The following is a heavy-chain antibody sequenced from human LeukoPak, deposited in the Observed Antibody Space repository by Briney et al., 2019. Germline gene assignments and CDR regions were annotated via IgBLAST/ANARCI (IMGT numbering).Heavy chain of an antibody. CDR2: IYHSGST. D-gene: IGHD5-18*01. V-gene: IGHV4-38-2*02. Sequence: SETLSLTCAVSGYSISSGYYWGWIRQPLGKGLEWIGSIYHSGSTYYNPSLKSRVTISVDTSKNQFSLKLSSVTAADTAVYYCAREVGAGGTAMVPYWGQGTLVTVSS. CDR3: AREVGAGGTAMVPY. J-gene: IGHJ4*02. CDR1: GYSISSGYY.